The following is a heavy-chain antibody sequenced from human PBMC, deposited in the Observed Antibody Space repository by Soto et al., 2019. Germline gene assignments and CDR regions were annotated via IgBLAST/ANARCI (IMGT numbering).Heavy chain of an antibody. J-gene: IGHJ4*02. CDR3: AKEYDFWSGYLVGIDY. V-gene: IGHV3-23*01. Sequence: LRLSCAGSGFTFSTYAMSWVRQAPGKGLEWVSAIVPSGGSTYYADSVKGRFTISRDNSKNTLYLQMNSLRAEDTAIYYCAKEYDFWSGYLVGIDYWGRGMLVTVSS. CDR2: IVPSGGST. CDR1: GFTFSTYA. D-gene: IGHD3-3*01.